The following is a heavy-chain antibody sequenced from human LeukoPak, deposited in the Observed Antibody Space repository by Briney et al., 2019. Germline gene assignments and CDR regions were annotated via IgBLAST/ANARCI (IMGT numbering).Heavy chain of an antibody. CDR2: INPNSGGT. J-gene: IGHJ4*02. D-gene: IGHD4-17*01. CDR1: GYTFTGYY. V-gene: IGHV1-2*02. Sequence: ASVKVSCKASGYTFTGYYMHWVRQAPGQGLEWMGWINPNSGGTNCAQKFQGRVTMTRDTSISTAYMELSRLRSDDTAVYYCAGGSTVTGDYFDYWGQGTLDTVSS. CDR3: AGGSTVTGDYFDY.